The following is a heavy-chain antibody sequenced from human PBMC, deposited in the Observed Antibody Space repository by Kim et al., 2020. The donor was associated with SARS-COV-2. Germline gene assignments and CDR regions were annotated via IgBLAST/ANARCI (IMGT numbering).Heavy chain of an antibody. D-gene: IGHD4-4*01. CDR1: GFTFSSYS. Sequence: GGSLRLSCAASGFTFSSYSMNWVRQAPGKGLEWVSSISSSSSYIYYADSVKGRFTISRDNAKNSLYLQMNSLRAEDTAVYYCASYTNYYYGMDVWGQGTTVPVSS. CDR2: ISSSSSYI. V-gene: IGHV3-21*04. CDR3: ASYTNYYYGMDV. J-gene: IGHJ6*02.